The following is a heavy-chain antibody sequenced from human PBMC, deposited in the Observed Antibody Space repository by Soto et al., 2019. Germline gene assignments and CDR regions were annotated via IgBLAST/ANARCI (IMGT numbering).Heavy chain of an antibody. CDR3: ARGDTIFGVVNNWFDP. J-gene: IGHJ5*02. CDR2: IYYSGST. CDR1: GGSVSSGRYY. D-gene: IGHD3-3*01. V-gene: IGHV4-61*01. Sequence: RSEPLSLTCPVSGGSVSSGRYYWSWIRQPPGKGLEWIGYIYYSGSTNYNPSLKSRVTISVDTAKNQFSLKLSSVTAADTAVYYCARGDTIFGVVNNWFDPWGQGTLVTVSS.